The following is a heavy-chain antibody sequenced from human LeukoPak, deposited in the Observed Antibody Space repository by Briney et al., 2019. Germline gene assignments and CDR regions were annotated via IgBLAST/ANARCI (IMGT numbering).Heavy chain of an antibody. CDR3: ARGTGTRVY. CDR2: IYSSGST. Sequence: SETLSLTCSVSGGSISTYYWSWIRQPPGKGLEWIGYIYSSGSTNYNPSLKSRVTISVDTSKNQFSLKLSSVTAADTAVYYCARGTGTRVYWGQGTLVTVSS. V-gene: IGHV4-59*12. D-gene: IGHD1-1*01. CDR1: GGSISTYY. J-gene: IGHJ4*02.